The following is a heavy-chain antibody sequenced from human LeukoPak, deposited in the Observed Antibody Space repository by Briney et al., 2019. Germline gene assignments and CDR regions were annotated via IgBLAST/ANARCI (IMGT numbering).Heavy chain of an antibody. CDR2: IYSGGST. CDR1: GFTVSSNY. V-gene: IGHV3-53*01. D-gene: IGHD6-13*01. CDR3: AKAMDIVAAGNFDY. Sequence: GGSLRLSCAASGFTVSSNYMSWVRQAPGKGLEWVSVIYSGGSTYYADSVKGRFTISRDNSRNTLYLQMNSLRAEDTAVYYCAKAMDIVAAGNFDYWGQGTLVTVSS. J-gene: IGHJ4*02.